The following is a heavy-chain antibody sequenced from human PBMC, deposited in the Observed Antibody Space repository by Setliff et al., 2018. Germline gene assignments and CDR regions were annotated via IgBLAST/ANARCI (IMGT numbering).Heavy chain of an antibody. J-gene: IGHJ4*02. V-gene: IGHV4-38-2*02. CDR1: GYSISSGYI. D-gene: IGHD1-26*01. CDR3: ARYVPGHRGSFYFDY. Sequence: TLSLTCTVSGYSISSGYIWGWIRQPPGKGLEWVGNIGHTGSINYNPSLKSRLTISRDTSKNQVSLKLNSLRSDDTAVYYCARYVPGHRGSFYFDYWGQGTLVTVSS. CDR2: IGHTGSI.